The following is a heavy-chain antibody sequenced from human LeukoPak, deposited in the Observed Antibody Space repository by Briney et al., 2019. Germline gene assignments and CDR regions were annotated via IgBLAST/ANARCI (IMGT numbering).Heavy chain of an antibody. CDR2: MNPNSGNT. CDR1: AYSFSSYD. J-gene: IGHJ3*02. V-gene: IGHV1-8*01. Sequence: ASVKVSCKASAYSFSSYDINWVRQATGQGLEWMGWMNPNSGNTGYAQKFQGRVTMTRNTSISTAYMELSSLRSEDTAVYYCARVGTTHDAFDIWGQGTMVTVSS. CDR3: ARVGTTHDAFDI. D-gene: IGHD1-7*01.